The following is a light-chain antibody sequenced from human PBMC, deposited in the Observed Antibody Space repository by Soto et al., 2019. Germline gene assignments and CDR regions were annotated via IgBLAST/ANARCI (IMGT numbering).Light chain of an antibody. J-gene: IGLJ2*01. Sequence: QSALTQPRSVSGSPGQSVTISCTGTSSDVGGHNYVSWYQQHPGKAPKLMIYDVTKRPSGVPDRFSGSKSGNTASLTISGLQAEDEADYYCYSYVGSYTVVFGGGTKVTVL. CDR2: DVT. CDR3: YSYVGSYTVV. V-gene: IGLV2-11*01. CDR1: SSDVGGHNY.